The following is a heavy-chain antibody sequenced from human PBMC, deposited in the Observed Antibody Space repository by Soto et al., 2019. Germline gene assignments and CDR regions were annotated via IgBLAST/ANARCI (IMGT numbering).Heavy chain of an antibody. CDR1: GGSFSGYY. Sequence: SETLSLTCAVYGGSFSGYYWSWIRQPPGKGLEWIGEINHSGSTNYNPSLKSRVTISVDTSKNNFSLKLSSVTAADTAVYYCASAPPRYDFWSGYRGGMDVWGQGTTVTVS. J-gene: IGHJ6*02. D-gene: IGHD3-3*01. CDR3: ASAPPRYDFWSGYRGGMDV. V-gene: IGHV4-34*01. CDR2: INHSGST.